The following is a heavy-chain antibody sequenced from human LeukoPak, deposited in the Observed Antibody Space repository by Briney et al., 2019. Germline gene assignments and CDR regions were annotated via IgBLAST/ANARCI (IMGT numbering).Heavy chain of an antibody. CDR3: ARDLAVAGSAHWFDH. V-gene: IGHV3-21*04. CDR2: ISSDSNYI. Sequence: PGGSLRLSCAASRFTFSSYSMHWVRQAPGKGLEWVSSISSDSNYIYHADSLKGRFTISRDNAKNSLYLQMNSLRAEDTAVYYCARDLAVAGSAHWFDHWGQGTLVTVSS. J-gene: IGHJ5*02. CDR1: RFTFSSYS. D-gene: IGHD6-19*01.